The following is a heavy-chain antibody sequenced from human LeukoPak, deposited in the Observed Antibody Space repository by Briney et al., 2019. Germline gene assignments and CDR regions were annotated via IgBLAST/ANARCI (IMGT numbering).Heavy chain of an antibody. Sequence: GRSLRLSCAASGFTFSSYAMHWVRQAPGKGLEWVAVISYDGSNKYYADSVKGRFTISRDNSKNTLYLQMNSLRAEDTAAYYCARAQYSSSYPFDYWGQGTLVTVSS. CDR2: ISYDGSNK. J-gene: IGHJ4*02. CDR3: ARAQYSSSYPFDY. CDR1: GFTFSSYA. V-gene: IGHV3-30*04. D-gene: IGHD6-13*01.